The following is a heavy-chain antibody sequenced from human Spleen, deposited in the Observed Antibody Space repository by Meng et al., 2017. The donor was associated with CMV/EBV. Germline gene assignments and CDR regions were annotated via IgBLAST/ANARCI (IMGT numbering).Heavy chain of an antibody. J-gene: IGHJ5*02. CDR1: GGSISSSSYY. Sequence: QLHLQESGPGLVKPSETLSPTCTVSGGSISSSSYYWGWIRQPPGKGLEWIGSIYYSGSTYYNPSLKSRVTISVDTSKNQFSLKLSSVTAADTAVYYCARDWKRIQGGWFDPWGQGTLVTVSS. CDR2: IYYSGST. V-gene: IGHV4-39*07. D-gene: IGHD5-18*01. CDR3: ARDWKRIQGGWFDP.